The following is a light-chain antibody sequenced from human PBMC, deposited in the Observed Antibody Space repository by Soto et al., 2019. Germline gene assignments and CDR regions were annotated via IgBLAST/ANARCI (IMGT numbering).Light chain of an antibody. CDR1: QSISSW. CDR3: QQYNSYSPT. Sequence: DIQMTQSPSTLYASVGDRVTITCRASQSISSWLAWYQQKPGKALKLLIYDASSLESGVPSRFSGSGSGTEFTLTISSLQPDDFATYYCQQYNSYSPTFGQGTKV. J-gene: IGKJ1*01. CDR2: DAS. V-gene: IGKV1-5*01.